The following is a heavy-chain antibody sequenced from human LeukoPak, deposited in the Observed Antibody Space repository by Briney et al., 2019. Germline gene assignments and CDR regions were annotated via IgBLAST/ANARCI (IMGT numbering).Heavy chain of an antibody. CDR1: GGSISISNYY. CDR3: ARRGYSSGFDY. Sequence: SETLSLTCTVSGGSISISNYYWGWIRQPPGKGLEWIGSMSYSGRTYYNPSLKTRVTVSLDTSKNQFSLKLSSVTAADTAVYYCARRGYSSGFDYWGQGTLVTVSS. D-gene: IGHD6-19*01. CDR2: MSYSGRT. V-gene: IGHV4-39*07. J-gene: IGHJ4*02.